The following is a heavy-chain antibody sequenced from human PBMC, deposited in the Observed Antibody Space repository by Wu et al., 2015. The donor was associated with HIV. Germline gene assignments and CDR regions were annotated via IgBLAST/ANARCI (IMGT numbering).Heavy chain of an antibody. CDR1: GYSFIGYY. Sequence: QVQLVQSGAEVKKPGASVKVSCKASGYSFIGYYIHWVRQAPGQGPEWMGWINPKNGDIKYSQKFQGRVTMTRDTPIATAYMEMNRLRSYDTAVYYCARGGWFGTWTVLRRRTTWGQGTLVHRLL. V-gene: IGHV1-2*02. CDR3: ARGGWFGTWTVLRRRTT. J-gene: IGHJ4*02. CDR2: INPKNGDI. D-gene: IGHD3-10*01.